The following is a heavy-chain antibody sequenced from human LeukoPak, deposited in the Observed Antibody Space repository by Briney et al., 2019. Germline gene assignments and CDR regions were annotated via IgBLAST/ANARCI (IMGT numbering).Heavy chain of an antibody. CDR2: IYSGGST. D-gene: IGHD3-10*01. CDR3: ARETVRGVFDY. Sequence: GGSLRLSCAASGFTVSSNYMSWVRQAPGKGLEWVSVIYSGGSTYYADSVKDRFTISRDNSKNTLYLQMNSLRAEDTAVYYCARETVRGVFDYWGQGTLVTVSS. J-gene: IGHJ4*02. CDR1: GFTVSSNY. V-gene: IGHV3-53*01.